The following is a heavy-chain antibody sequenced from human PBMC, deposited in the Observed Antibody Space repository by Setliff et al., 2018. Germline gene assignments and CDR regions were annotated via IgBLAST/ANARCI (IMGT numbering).Heavy chain of an antibody. CDR2: INPSSGRT. Sequence: ASVKVSCKASGYTFTSHYMHWVRQAPGLGLGWMGTINPSSGRTSYAQKFQGRVTMTRDTDTSTAYMDMSSLRSKDTAVYDCARDGFPYHYEGAFDIWGQGTMVTVSS. CDR3: ARDGFPYHYEGAFDI. D-gene: IGHD3-22*01. V-gene: IGHV1-46*03. J-gene: IGHJ3*02. CDR1: GYTFTSHY.